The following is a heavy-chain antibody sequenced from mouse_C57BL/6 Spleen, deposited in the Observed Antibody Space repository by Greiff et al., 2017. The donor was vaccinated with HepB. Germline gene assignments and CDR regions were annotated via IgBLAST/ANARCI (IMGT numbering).Heavy chain of an antibody. V-gene: IGHV1-69*01. Sequence: VQLQQPGAELVMPGASVKLSCKASGYTFTSYWMHWVKQRPGQGLEWIGEIDPSDSYTNYNQKFKGKSTLTVDKSSRTAYMQLSSLTSEDSAVYYCARGDYSNYFDYWGQGTTLTVSS. CDR3: ARGDYSNYFDY. CDR2: IDPSDSYT. D-gene: IGHD2-5*01. J-gene: IGHJ2*01. CDR1: GYTFTSYW.